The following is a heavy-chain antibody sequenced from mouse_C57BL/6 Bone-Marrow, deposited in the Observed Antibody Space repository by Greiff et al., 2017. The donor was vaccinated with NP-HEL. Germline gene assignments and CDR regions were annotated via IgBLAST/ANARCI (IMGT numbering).Heavy chain of an antibody. D-gene: IGHD1-1*01. Sequence: QVHVKQSGAELVKPVASVKLSCKASGYTFTEYTIHWVKQRSGQGLEWIGWFYPGSGSIKYNEKFKDKATLTADKSSSTVYMELSRLTSEDSAVYVCARHEEEAYDYGSSNFDYWGQGTTLTVSS. J-gene: IGHJ2*01. CDR3: ARHEEEAYDYGSSNFDY. CDR1: GYTFTEYT. CDR2: FYPGSGSI. V-gene: IGHV1-62-2*01.